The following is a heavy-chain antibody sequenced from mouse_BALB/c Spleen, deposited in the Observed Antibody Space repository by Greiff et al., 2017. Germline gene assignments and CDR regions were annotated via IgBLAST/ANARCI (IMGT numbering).Heavy chain of an antibody. CDR1: GYAFSSYW. V-gene: IGHV1-80*01. J-gene: IGHJ3*01. CDR2: IYPGDGDT. Sequence: QVQLQQSGAELVRPWYSVKISCKASGYAFSSYWMNWVQQRPGQGLEWIGQIYPGDGDTNYNGKFKGKATLTADKSSRTAYMQLSSLTSEDSAVYFCARWEVRGLAYWGQGTLVTVSA. CDR3: ARWEVRGLAY. D-gene: IGHD2-14*01.